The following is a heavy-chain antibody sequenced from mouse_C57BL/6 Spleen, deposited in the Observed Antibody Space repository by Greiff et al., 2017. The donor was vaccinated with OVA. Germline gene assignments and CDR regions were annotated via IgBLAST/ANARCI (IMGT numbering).Heavy chain of an antibody. V-gene: IGHV1-69*01. Sequence: QVQLQQSGAELVMPGASVKLSCKASGYTFTSYWMHWVKQRPGQGLEWIGEIDPSDSYTNYNQKFKGKSTLTVDKSSSTAYMQLSSLTSEDSAVYYCARVHYGSRFDYWGQGTTLTVSS. J-gene: IGHJ2*01. CDR1: GYTFTSYW. CDR2: IDPSDSYT. D-gene: IGHD1-1*01. CDR3: ARVHYGSRFDY.